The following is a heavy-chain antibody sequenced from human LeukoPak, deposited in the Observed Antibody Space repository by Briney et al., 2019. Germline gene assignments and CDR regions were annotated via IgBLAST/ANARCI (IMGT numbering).Heavy chain of an antibody. CDR1: GGSISSHY. D-gene: IGHD3-10*01. V-gene: IGHV4-59*11. CDR2: IYYSGST. Sequence: SEILSLTCTVSGGSISSHYWSWIRQPPGKGLEWIGYIYYSGSTNYNPSLKSRVTISVDTSKNQFSLKLSSVTAADTAVYYCASSVAGFRYYYYYMDVWGKGTTVTVSS. CDR3: ASSVAGFRYYYYYMDV. J-gene: IGHJ6*03.